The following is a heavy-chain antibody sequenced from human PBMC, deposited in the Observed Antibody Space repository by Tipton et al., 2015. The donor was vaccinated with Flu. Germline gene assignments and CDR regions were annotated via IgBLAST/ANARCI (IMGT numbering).Heavy chain of an antibody. V-gene: IGHV4-39*07. CDR3: ARGFMLSRHFDY. CDR2: IHYTGGT. CDR1: GGSISSSRYY. D-gene: IGHD3-16*01. J-gene: IGHJ4*02. Sequence: TLSLTCTVSGGSISSSRYYWGWLRQSPGKGLEWIGSIHYTGGTHHNPSLKSRVTISVDTSKNQFSLKLRSATAADTAVYYCARGFMLSRHFDYWGQGSLVTVS.